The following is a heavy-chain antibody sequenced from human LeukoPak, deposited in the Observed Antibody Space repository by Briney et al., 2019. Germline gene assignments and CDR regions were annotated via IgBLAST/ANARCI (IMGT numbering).Heavy chain of an antibody. CDR1: VYTFTNYG. CDR3: ARDRVSMVRGVINWFDP. J-gene: IGHJ5*02. CDR2: ISAYNGNT. D-gene: IGHD3-10*01. V-gene: IGHV1-18*01. Sequence: GASVNVSFKPSVYTFTNYGIIWVRQAPGQGLEWMGWISAYNGNTNYAQKLQGRVTMTTDTSTSTAYMELRSLRSDDTAVYYCARDRVSMVRGVINWFDPWGQGTLVTVSS.